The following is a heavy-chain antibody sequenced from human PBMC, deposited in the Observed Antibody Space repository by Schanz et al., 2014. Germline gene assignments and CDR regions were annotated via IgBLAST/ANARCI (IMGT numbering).Heavy chain of an antibody. CDR1: GFIFGSSV. D-gene: IGHD3-3*01. Sequence: DVQLLESGGGLVQPGGSLRLSCAASGFIFGSSVMAWVRQAPGKGLEWVSGITGASDHIDYAESVKGRFTISRDNSKNTLYLQMDSLRAEDTAVYYCVRDSFFAFDYWGQGTLVTVSS. CDR3: VRDSFFAFDY. V-gene: IGHV3-23*01. CDR2: ITGASDHI. J-gene: IGHJ4*02.